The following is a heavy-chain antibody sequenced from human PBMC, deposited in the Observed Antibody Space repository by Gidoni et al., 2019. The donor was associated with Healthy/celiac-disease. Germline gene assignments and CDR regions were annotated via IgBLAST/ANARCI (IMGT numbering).Heavy chain of an antibody. CDR2: ISSSSSYI. J-gene: IGHJ6*02. V-gene: IGHV3-21*01. CDR3: ARGFTRYDILTGYSF. CDR1: GSTFSSYS. Sequence: EVQLVESGGGLVKPGASLRLSCAAPGSTFSSYSMNWVRQAPGKGLEWVSSISSSSSYIYYADSVKGRFTISRDNAKNSLYLQMNSLRAEDTAVYYCARGFTRYDILTGYSFWGQGTTVTVSS. D-gene: IGHD3-9*01.